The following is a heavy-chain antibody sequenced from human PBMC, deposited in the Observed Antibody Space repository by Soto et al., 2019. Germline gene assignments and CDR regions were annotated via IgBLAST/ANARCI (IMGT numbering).Heavy chain of an antibody. CDR3: ARAGGLLLDY. D-gene: IGHD2-15*01. CDR1: GFTFSSYG. J-gene: IGHJ4*02. V-gene: IGHV3-30*03. Sequence: QVQLVESGGGVVQPGRSLRLSCAASGFTFSSYGMHWVRQAPGKGLEWVAVISYDGSNKYYADSVKGRFTISRDNSKNTLYLQMNSLRAEHTAVYYCARAGGLLLDYWGQGTLVTVSS. CDR2: ISYDGSNK.